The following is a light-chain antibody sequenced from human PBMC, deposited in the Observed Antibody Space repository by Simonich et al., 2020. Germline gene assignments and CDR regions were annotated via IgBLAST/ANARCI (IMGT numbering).Light chain of an antibody. Sequence: QSALTPPPSASGSPGQSVTISCTGTSSDVGGYNYVSWYQQHPGKAPKLMIYDVSKRPSGVSNRFSGSKSGNTASLTISGLQAEDEADYYCSSYTSSSTLVFGGGTKLTVL. V-gene: IGLV2-14*01. CDR1: SSDVGGYNY. CDR3: SSYTSSSTLV. J-gene: IGLJ3*02. CDR2: DVS.